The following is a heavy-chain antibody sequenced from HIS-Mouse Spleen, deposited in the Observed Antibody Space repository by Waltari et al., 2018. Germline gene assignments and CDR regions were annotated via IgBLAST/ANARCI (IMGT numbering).Heavy chain of an antibody. CDR1: GGSFSGYY. V-gene: IGHV4-34*01. CDR3: ARGREIVATIPNFAAFDI. D-gene: IGHD5-12*01. J-gene: IGHJ3*02. CDR2: INHSGNT. Sequence: QVQLQQRGAGLLKPSETLSLTCAVYGGSFSGYYWSWIRQPPGKGLEWSGEINHSGNTDHNPSLKSRVTISVDTSKNQFSLKLSSVTAADTAVYYCARGREIVATIPNFAAFDIWGQGTMVTVSS.